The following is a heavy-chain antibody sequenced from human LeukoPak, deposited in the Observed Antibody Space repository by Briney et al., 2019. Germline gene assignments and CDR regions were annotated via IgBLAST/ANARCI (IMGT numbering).Heavy chain of an antibody. D-gene: IGHD3-10*01. CDR3: ARSRLESYGSGSYYSLFDY. CDR2: INSDGSST. V-gene: IGHV3-74*01. CDR1: GFTFSSYA. J-gene: IGHJ4*02. Sequence: PGGSLRLSCAASGFTFSSYAMHWVRQAPGKGLVWVSRINSDGSSTSYADSVKGRFTISRDNAKNTLYLQMNSLRAEDTAVYYCARSRLESYGSGSYYSLFDYWGQGTLVTVSS.